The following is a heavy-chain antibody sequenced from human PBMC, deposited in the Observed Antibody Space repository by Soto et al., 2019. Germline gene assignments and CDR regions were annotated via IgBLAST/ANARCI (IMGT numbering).Heavy chain of an antibody. CDR2: ISGSGGRS. J-gene: IGHJ4*02. V-gene: IGHV3-23*01. CDR3: AKAYFVWSSEQPYYFDY. CDR1: GFTFSNYA. D-gene: IGHD3-16*01. Sequence: VQLLDSGGGLVQPGGSLRLSCAASGFTFSNYAMTWARQGPGKGLEWVSGISGSGGRSYYADSVKGRFTISRDNSKSTLYLQMNSLRAEDTAVYYCAKAYFVWSSEQPYYFDYWGQGTLVTVSS.